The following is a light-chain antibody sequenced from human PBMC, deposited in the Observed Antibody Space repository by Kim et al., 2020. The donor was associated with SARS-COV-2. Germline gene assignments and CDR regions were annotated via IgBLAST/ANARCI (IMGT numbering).Light chain of an antibody. CDR2: AAI. Sequence: DIQMTQSPSSLSASVGDRVTITCRASHDIKNYLVWYQQKVGQPPKRLMYAAIISDSGVPPRFGGSGSGTDFTLTISSLQPEDVATYYCQKSDGAPFTFGGGTKVEIK. V-gene: IGKV1-27*01. J-gene: IGKJ4*01. CDR3: QKSDGAPFT. CDR1: HDIKNY.